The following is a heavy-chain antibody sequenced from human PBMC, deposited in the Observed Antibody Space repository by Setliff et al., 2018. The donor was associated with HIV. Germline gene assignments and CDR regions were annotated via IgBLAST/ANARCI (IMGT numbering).Heavy chain of an antibody. CDR1: GGSISSGGYY. CDR2: IYYSGST. D-gene: IGHD4-17*01. V-gene: IGHV4-31*03. Sequence: KPSETLSLTCTVSGGSISSGGYYWSWIRQHPGKGLEWIGYIYYSGSTYYNPSLKSRVTISVDTSKNQFSLKLSSVTAADTAVYFCARGTAPRRGTNYGGNYPLDYWGQGTLVTVSS. J-gene: IGHJ4*02. CDR3: ARGTAPRRGTNYGGNYPLDY.